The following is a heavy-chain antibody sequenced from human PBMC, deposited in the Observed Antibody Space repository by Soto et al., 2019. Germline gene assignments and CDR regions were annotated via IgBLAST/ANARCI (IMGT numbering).Heavy chain of an antibody. V-gene: IGHV4-34*01. Sequence: SETLSLTCAVYGGSFSGYYWSWIRQPPGKGLEWIGEINHSGSTNYNPSLKSRVTIPVDTSKNQFSLKLSSVTAADTAVYYCARGRGSSWYRDYYYYGMDVWAQGTTVTVSS. J-gene: IGHJ6*02. CDR2: INHSGST. CDR3: ARGRGSSWYRDYYYYGMDV. D-gene: IGHD6-13*01. CDR1: GGSFSGYY.